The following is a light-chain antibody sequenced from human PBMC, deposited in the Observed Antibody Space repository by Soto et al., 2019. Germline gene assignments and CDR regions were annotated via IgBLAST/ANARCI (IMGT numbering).Light chain of an antibody. J-gene: IGKJ5*01. CDR1: QSVRGW. CDR3: QQLDNFPLT. CDR2: DAS. Sequence: DIQMTQSPCTLSASLGDRGTITCLASQSVRGWLAWHQQKPGKAPKPLIYDASSLESGVPSRFSGSGSGTEFTLSISSLQPEYFATYYCQQLDNFPLTFGQGTRLEIK. V-gene: IGKV1-5*01.